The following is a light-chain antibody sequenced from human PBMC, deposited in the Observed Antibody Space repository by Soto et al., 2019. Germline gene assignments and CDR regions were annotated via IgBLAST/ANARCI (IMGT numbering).Light chain of an antibody. CDR3: SSYAGSNNVI. J-gene: IGLJ2*01. Sequence: QSALTQLPSASGSPGQSVTISCTGTSSDVGGYNYVSWYQQHPGKAPKLMIFEVSKRPSGVPDRFSGSKSDNTASLTVSGLQAEDEADYYSSSYAGSNNVIFGAGTEVTVL. CDR1: SSDVGGYNY. CDR2: EVS. V-gene: IGLV2-8*01.